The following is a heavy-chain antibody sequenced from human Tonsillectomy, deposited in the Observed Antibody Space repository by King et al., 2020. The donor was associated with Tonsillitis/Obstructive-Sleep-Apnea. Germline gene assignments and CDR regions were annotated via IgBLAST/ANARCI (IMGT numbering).Heavy chain of an antibody. J-gene: IGHJ2*01. CDR1: GGTFSSYA. CDR3: ARDGPIYSPLDL. CDR2: IIAICGTA. Sequence: GQLVQSGAEVKKPGSSVKVSCKASGGTFSSYAISWVRQAPGQGLEWMGGIIAICGTANYAQKFQGRVTITADESTSTAHMELSSLRSEDTAVYYCARDGPIYSPLDLWGRGTLVTVSS. D-gene: IGHD4-11*01. V-gene: IGHV1-69*01.